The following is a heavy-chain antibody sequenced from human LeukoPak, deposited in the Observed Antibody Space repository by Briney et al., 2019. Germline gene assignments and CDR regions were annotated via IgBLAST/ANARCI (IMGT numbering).Heavy chain of an antibody. D-gene: IGHD5-12*01. Sequence: GGSLRLSCAASGFTFSSYAMSWVRQAPGKGLEWVSAISGSGGSTYYADSVKGRFTISRDNSKNTLYLQMNSLRAEDTAVYYCAKERDSGYEILAKFDYWGQGTLVTVSS. V-gene: IGHV3-23*01. CDR3: AKERDSGYEILAKFDY. J-gene: IGHJ4*02. CDR2: ISGSGGST. CDR1: GFTFSSYA.